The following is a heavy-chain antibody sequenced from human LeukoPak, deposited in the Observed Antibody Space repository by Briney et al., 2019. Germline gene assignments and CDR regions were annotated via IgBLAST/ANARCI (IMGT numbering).Heavy chain of an antibody. V-gene: IGHV3-33*01. J-gene: IGHJ4*02. D-gene: IGHD6-6*01. Sequence: GGSLRLSCAASGFTFSSCGMHWIRQAPGKGLEWMAVIWFDGSNKYYADSVKGRFTVSRDNAKNTLYLQMNSLRAEDTAVYYCARDGSLSIEYSSSSGFEYWGQGTLVTVSS. CDR1: GFTFSSCG. CDR3: ARDGSLSIEYSSSSGFEY. CDR2: IWFDGSNK.